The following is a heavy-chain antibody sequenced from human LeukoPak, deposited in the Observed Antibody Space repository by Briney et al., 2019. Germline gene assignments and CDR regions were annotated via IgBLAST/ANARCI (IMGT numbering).Heavy chain of an antibody. CDR2: INHSGST. CDR3: ARGRMVTLSYYYYYMDV. V-gene: IGHV4-34*01. CDR1: GGSSSGYY. Sequence: SETLSLTCAVYGGSSSGYYWSWIRQPPGKGLEWIGEINHSGSTNYNPSLKSRVTISVDTSKNQFSLKLSSVTAADTAVYYCARGRMVTLSYYYYYMDVWGKGTTVTVSS. D-gene: IGHD5-18*01. J-gene: IGHJ6*03.